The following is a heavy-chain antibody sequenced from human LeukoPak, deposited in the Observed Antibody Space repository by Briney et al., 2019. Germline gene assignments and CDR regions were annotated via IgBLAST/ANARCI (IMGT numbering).Heavy chain of an antibody. V-gene: IGHV6-1*01. CDR3: AIDLSSGWSHFDY. D-gene: IGHD6-19*01. Sequence: SQTLSLTCAISGDSVFTNSAAWNWLRRSPSRGIECLGRTYYKSTWYNDYAVSVKSRITINPDTSKNQFSLQLNSVTPEDTAVYYCAIDLSSGWSHFDYWGQGTLVTVSS. J-gene: IGHJ4*02. CDR2: TYYKSTWYN. CDR1: GDSVFTNSAA.